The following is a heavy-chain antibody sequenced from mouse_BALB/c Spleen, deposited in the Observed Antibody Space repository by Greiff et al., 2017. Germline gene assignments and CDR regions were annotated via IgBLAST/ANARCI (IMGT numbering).Heavy chain of an antibody. V-gene: IGHV1S81*02. Sequence: VQLQQSGAELVKPGASVKLSCKASGYTFTSYYMYWVKQRPGQGLEWIGEINPSNGGTNFNEKFKSKATLTVDKSSSTAYMQLSSLTSEDSAVYYCTRLGGYDEAWFAYWGQGTLVTVSA. CDR1: GYTFTSYY. CDR3: TRLGGYDEAWFAY. J-gene: IGHJ3*01. CDR2: INPSNGGT. D-gene: IGHD2-2*01.